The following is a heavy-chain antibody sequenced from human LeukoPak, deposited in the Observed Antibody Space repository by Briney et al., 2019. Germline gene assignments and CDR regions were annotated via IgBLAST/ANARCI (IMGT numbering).Heavy chain of an antibody. CDR3: AIPEGYCSGGSCYAPSN. V-gene: IGHV1-2*02. Sequence: ASVKVSCKASGYTFTCYYMHWVRQAPGQGLEWMGWINPNSGGTNYEQKFQGRVTMTRDTSISTAYMELSRLRSDDTAVYYCAIPEGYCSGGSCYAPSNWGQGTLVTVSS. CDR2: INPNSGGT. J-gene: IGHJ4*02. D-gene: IGHD2-15*01. CDR1: GYTFTCYY.